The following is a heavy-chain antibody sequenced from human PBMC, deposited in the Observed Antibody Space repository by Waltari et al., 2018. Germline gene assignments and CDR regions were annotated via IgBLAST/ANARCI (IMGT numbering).Heavy chain of an antibody. CDR3: ARSYSGYDYDS. V-gene: IGHV4-4*07. CDR1: GGSHRSNY. D-gene: IGHD5-12*01. CDR2: INTSGNT. Sequence: VQLLESGPGLVKPSETLSRTCTVSGGSHRSNYWSWIRQPAGEGLEWIGRINTSGNTKFNPSLESRVTVSVDTSKNQFSLKLSSVTAADTAVYYCARSYSGYDYDSWGQGTLVTVSS. J-gene: IGHJ4*02.